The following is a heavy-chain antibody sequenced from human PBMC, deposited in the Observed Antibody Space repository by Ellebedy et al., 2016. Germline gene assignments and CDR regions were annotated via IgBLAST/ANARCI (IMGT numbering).Heavy chain of an antibody. V-gene: IGHV3-30*03. CDR3: ARVRSPDYSTNYDLDV. D-gene: IGHD3-22*01. Sequence: GGSLRLSXAASGFSVTSNDMSWVRQAPGKGLEWVAAISNDGNDENYGASVKGRFSISRDNSKNRVYLQMSSLRVEDTAVYSCARVRSPDYSTNYDLDVWGQGTTVTVSS. CDR1: GFSVTSND. J-gene: IGHJ6*02. CDR2: ISNDGNDE.